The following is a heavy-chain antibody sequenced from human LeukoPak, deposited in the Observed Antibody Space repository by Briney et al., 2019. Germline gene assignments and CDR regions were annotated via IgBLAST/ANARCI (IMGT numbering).Heavy chain of an antibody. D-gene: IGHD1-26*01. J-gene: IGHJ4*02. CDR2: ISSSGVST. CDR1: GLTFSTYA. CDR3: AKRAVGLTFDY. V-gene: IGHV3-23*01. Sequence: GGSLRLSCAASGLTFSTYAMSWVLKAPGTGMKWVSIISSSGVSTYYAGSVEGRFTISRDNYKNTLYLQMNSLRVEDTAVYYCAKRAVGLTFDYWGQGTLVTVSS.